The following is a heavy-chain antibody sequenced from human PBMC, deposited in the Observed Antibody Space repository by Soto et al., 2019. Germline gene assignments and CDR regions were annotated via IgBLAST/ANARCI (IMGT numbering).Heavy chain of an antibody. Sequence: SVKVSCKASGGTFSSYAISWVRQAPGQGLEWMGGIIPIFGTANYAQKFQGRVTITADESTSTAYMELNSLRAEDTAVYYCARESEDLTSNFDYWGQGTLVTVSS. CDR3: ARESEDLTSNFDY. CDR2: IIPIFGTA. J-gene: IGHJ4*02. V-gene: IGHV1-69*13. CDR1: GGTFSSYA.